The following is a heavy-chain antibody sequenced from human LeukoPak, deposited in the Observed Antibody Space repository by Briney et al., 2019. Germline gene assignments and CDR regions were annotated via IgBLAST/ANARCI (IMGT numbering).Heavy chain of an antibody. V-gene: IGHV3-64D*06. CDR2: ITSNGGSA. J-gene: IGHJ4*02. CDR1: GFTFSSYT. CDR3: VIVRGYFDSSGSDY. Sequence: TGGSLRLSCSASGFTFSSYTIHWVRQAPGKGLEFVSAITSNGGSAYYADSVKGRFTISRDNSNNTVYLQMSSLRAEDTAVYYCVIVRGYFDSSGSDYWGQGTLVTVSS. D-gene: IGHD3-9*01.